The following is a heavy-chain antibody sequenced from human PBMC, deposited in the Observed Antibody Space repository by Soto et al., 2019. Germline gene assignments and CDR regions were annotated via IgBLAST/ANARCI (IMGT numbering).Heavy chain of an antibody. CDR2: ISAYNGNT. CDR3: ARDRYDILTGYSTVYYYYYGMDA. CDR1: CYTFTSYG. J-gene: IGHJ6*02. D-gene: IGHD3-9*01. V-gene: IGHV1-18*01. Sequence: SVKVSFKASCYTFTSYGISWVRQAPGQGLEWMGWISAYNGNTNYAQKLQGRVTMTTDTSTSTAYMELRSLRSDDTAVYYCARDRYDILTGYSTVYYYYYGMDAWGQGTTVTVSS.